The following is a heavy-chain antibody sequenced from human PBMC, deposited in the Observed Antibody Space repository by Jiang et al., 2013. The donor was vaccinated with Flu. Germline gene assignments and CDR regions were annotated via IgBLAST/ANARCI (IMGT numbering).Heavy chain of an antibody. D-gene: IGHD3-3*01. J-gene: IGHJ3*02. V-gene: IGHV4-38-2*02. Sequence: GSGLVKPSETLSLTCTVSGYSISSGYYWGWIRQPPGKGLEWIGSIYHSGSTYYNPSLKSRVTISVDTSKNQFSLKLSSVTAADTAVYYCASPARGIFGVVHDAFDIWGQGTMVTVSS. CDR1: GYSISSGYY. CDR2: IYHSGST. CDR3: ASPARGIFGVVHDAFDI.